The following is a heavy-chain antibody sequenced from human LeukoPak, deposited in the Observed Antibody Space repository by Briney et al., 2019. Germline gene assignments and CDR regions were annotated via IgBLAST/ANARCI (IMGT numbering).Heavy chain of an antibody. CDR2: ITGNGDST. J-gene: IGHJ4*02. V-gene: IGHV3-23*01. D-gene: IGHD1-26*01. Sequence: PGGSLRLSCAASGFTFSSFAMAWVRQAPGKGLEWVSGITGNGDSTYYADSVKGRFSISRDNSKNTLYLQLNSLRTEDTAVYYCAERDYSQPTTYAPLFVYWGQGTLVTVSS. CDR1: GFTFSSFA. CDR3: AERDYSQPTTYAPLFVY.